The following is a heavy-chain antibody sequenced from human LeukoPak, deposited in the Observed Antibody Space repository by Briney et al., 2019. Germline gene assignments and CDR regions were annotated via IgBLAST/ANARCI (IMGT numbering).Heavy chain of an antibody. CDR2: ISSSSSYI. V-gene: IGHV3-21*01. CDR3: ARSQSDTAWDY. Sequence: GGSLRLSCAASGLTFSSHAMNWVRQAPGKGLEWVSSISSSSSYIYYADSVKGRFTISRDNAKNSLYLQMNSLRAEDTAVYYCARSQSDTAWDYWGQGTLVTVSS. J-gene: IGHJ4*02. D-gene: IGHD5-18*01. CDR1: GLTFSSHA.